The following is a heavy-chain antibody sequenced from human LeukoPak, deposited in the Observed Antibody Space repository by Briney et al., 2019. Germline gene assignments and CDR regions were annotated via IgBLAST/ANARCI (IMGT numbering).Heavy chain of an antibody. CDR1: GGSISSYY. D-gene: IGHD3-3*01. V-gene: IGHV4-59*01. CDR2: IYYSGST. Sequence: SETLSLTCTVSGGSISSYYWSWIRQPPGKGLEWIGYIYYSGSTNYNPSLKSRVTISVDTSKNQFSLKLSSVTAADTAVYYCARARPSRITIFGTYMGVWGKGTTVTVSS. CDR3: ARARPSRITIFGTYMGV. J-gene: IGHJ6*03.